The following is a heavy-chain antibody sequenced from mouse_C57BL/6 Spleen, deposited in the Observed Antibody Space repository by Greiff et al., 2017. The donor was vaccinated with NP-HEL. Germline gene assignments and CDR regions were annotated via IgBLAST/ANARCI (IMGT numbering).Heavy chain of an antibody. CDR1: GFTFSSYA. D-gene: IGHD4-1*01. Sequence: EVKVVESGEGLVKPGGSLKLSCAASGFTFSSYAMSWVRQTPEKRLEWVAYISSGGDYIYYADTVKGRFTISRDNARNTLYLQMSSLKSEDTAMYYCTRRDNWDVGFDYWGQGTTLTVSS. CDR3: TRRDNWDVGFDY. CDR2: ISSGGDYI. J-gene: IGHJ2*01. V-gene: IGHV5-9-1*02.